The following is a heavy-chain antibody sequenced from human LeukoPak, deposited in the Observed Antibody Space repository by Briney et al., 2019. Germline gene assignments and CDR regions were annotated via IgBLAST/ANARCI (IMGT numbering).Heavy chain of an antibody. J-gene: IGHJ4*02. CDR1: GFTFGSYA. V-gene: IGHV3-30*04. CDR2: ISYDGSDK. CDR3: TREITDYYASGSYSRLDY. Sequence: PGRSLRLSCVASGFTFGSYAMHWVRQASGKGLEWVADISYDGSDKYYADSVKGRFTISRDNSKNTLYLQMNSLRAEDTAVYYCTREITDYYASGSYSRLDYWGQGNLVTVSS. D-gene: IGHD3-10*01.